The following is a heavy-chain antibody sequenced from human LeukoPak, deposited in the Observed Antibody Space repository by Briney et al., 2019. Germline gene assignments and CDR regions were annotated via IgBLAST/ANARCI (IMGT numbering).Heavy chain of an antibody. V-gene: IGHV4-34*01. CDR3: ARERAPYYYDSSGYHRVFDY. CDR2: INHSGST. CDR1: GGSFSGYY. D-gene: IGHD3-22*01. Sequence: SETLSLTCAVYGGSFSGYYWSWIRQPPGKGLEWIGEINHSGSTNYNPSLKSRVTISVDKSKNQFSLTLSSVTAADTAMYYCARERAPYYYDSSGYHRVFDYWGQGTLVTVSS. J-gene: IGHJ4*02.